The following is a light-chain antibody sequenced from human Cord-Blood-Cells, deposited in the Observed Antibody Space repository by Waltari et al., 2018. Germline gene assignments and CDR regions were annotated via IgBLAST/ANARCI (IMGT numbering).Light chain of an antibody. J-gene: IGKJ2*01. Sequence: IVMLQSPATLSVSPGERATLSCRASQSVSSNLAWYQQKPGQAPRLLIYGASTRATGIPARFSGSGSGTECTLTISSLQSEDFAVYYCQQYNNWPPYTFGQGTKLEIK. V-gene: IGKV3-15*01. CDR3: QQYNNWPPYT. CDR1: QSVSSN. CDR2: GAS.